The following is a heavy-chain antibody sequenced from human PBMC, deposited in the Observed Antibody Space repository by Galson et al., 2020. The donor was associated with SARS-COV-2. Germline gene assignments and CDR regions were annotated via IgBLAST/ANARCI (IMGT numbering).Heavy chain of an antibody. CDR1: GFSGTIEY. CDR2: LYSGGTS. CDR3: ARGGTTTASYYSLDV. J-gene: IGHJ6*02. V-gene: IGHV3-66*02. D-gene: IGHD4-17*01. Sequence: TGGSLRLSCTVSGFSGTIEYIAWVRQAPGKGLEWVSALYSGGTSYLAGPVRGRFAISRDISKNTFFLQMTSLQVEDTALYFCARGGTTTASYYSLDVWGQGTVVTVSS.